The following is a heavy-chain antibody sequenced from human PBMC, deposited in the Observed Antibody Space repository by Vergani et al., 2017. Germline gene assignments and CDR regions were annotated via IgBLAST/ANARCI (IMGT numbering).Heavy chain of an antibody. CDR1: GYSISSGYY. V-gene: IGHV4-38-2*02. CDR3: AREVKYCSSTSWPFGY. Sequence: QVQLQQWGAGLLKPSETLSLTCTVSGYSISSGYYWGWIRQPPGKGLEWIGSIYHSGSTYYNPSLKSRVTISVDTSKNTFSLKLSSVTAADTVVYYCAREVKYCSSTSWPFGYWGQGTLVTGSS. D-gene: IGHD2-2*01. CDR2: IYHSGST. J-gene: IGHJ4*02.